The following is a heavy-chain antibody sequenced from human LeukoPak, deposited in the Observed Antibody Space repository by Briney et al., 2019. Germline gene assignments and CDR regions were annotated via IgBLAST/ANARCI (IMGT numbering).Heavy chain of an antibody. CDR2: VRSSDGYT. CDR3: ARDRSTTHFDY. CDR1: GFTSSRYA. J-gene: IGHJ4*02. D-gene: IGHD5/OR15-5a*01. V-gene: IGHV3-23*01. Sequence: GGSLRLSCAASGFTSSRYAMNWVRQAPGKGLEWVSTVRSSDGYTYYADSVRGRFTISGDDSKTTVYLQMNSLRAEDTAVYYCARDRSTTHFDYWGQGTLVTVSS.